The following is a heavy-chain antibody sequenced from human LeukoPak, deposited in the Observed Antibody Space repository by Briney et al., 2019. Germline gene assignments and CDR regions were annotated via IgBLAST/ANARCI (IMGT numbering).Heavy chain of an antibody. Sequence: GGSLRLSCAASGFTFSSYEMNWVRQAPGKGLEWVSYISSSGSTIYYADSVKGRFTISRDNAKNSLYLQMNSLRAEDTAVYYCARERNRFYYYYYMDVWGKGTTVTVSS. D-gene: IGHD2/OR15-2a*01. J-gene: IGHJ6*03. CDR1: GFTFSSYE. CDR3: ARERNRFYYYYYMDV. CDR2: ISSSGSTI. V-gene: IGHV3-48*03.